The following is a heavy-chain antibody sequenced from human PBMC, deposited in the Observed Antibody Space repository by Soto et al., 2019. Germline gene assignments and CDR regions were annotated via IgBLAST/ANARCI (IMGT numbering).Heavy chain of an antibody. CDR1: GGSFSGYY. V-gene: IGHV4-34*01. D-gene: IGHD2-15*01. Sequence: QVQLQQWGAGLLKPSETLSLTCAVYGGSFSGYYWSWIRQPPGKGLEWIGEINHSGSTNYNPSLKGRVTISVDTAKNQFSLKLSSVTAADTAVYYCASVRGRGYCSGGSCYSTIDYWGQGTLVTVSS. CDR2: INHSGST. J-gene: IGHJ4*02. CDR3: ASVRGRGYCSGGSCYSTIDY.